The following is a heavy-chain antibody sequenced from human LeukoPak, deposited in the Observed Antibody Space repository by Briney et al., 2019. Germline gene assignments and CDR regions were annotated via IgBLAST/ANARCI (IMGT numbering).Heavy chain of an antibody. CDR2: TYYRSKWYN. CDR1: GDSVSSNSAA. J-gene: IGHJ4*02. Sequence: SQTLSLTCAISGDSVSSNSAAWSWIRQSPSRGLEWLGRTYYRSKWYNGYAVFVKSRISVNPDTSKNQFSLLLNSVTPEDTAVYYCARSGIGGWIDHWGQGTLVTVSS. D-gene: IGHD6-19*01. CDR3: ARSGIGGWIDH. V-gene: IGHV6-1*01.